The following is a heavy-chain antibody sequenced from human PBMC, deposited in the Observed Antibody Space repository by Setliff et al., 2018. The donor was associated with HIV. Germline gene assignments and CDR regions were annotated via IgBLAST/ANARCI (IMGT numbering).Heavy chain of an antibody. Sequence: LSLTCTVSGGSISSGGYYWSWIRQHPGKGLEWIGYIYYSGSTYYNPSLKSRVTISVDTSKNQFSLKLSSVTAADTAVYYCARAGRGSGRYVYSFDYWGQGSLVTVSS. CDR2: IYYSGST. CDR1: GGSISSGGYY. CDR3: ARAGRGSGRYVYSFDY. D-gene: IGHD1-26*01. V-gene: IGHV4-31*03. J-gene: IGHJ4*02.